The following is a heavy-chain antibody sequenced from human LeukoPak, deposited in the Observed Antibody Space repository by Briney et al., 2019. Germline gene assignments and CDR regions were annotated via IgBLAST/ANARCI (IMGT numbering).Heavy chain of an antibody. CDR1: GGSFSGYY. CDR2: INHSGST. D-gene: IGHD6-19*01. J-gene: IGHJ3*02. Sequence: PSEPLSLTCAAYGGSFSGYYWSWIRQPPGRGLEWIGEINHSGSTNYNPSLKSRVTISVDTSKNQFSLKLSSVTAADTAVYYCAKDTPSSGWYPDAFDIWGQGTMVTVSS. CDR3: AKDTPSSGWYPDAFDI. V-gene: IGHV4-34*01.